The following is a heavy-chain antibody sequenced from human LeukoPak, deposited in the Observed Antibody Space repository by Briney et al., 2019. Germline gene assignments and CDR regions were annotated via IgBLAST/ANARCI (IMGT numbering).Heavy chain of an antibody. CDR3: AKYVQRWLVPFDY. J-gene: IGHJ4*02. CDR1: GFTFSSYA. CDR2: ISGSGGST. Sequence: GGSLRLSCAVSGFTFSSYAMSWVRHAPGKWLEWVSAISGSGGSTYYADSVKGRSTISRDNSKNTLYLQMNSLRAEDTAVYYCAKYVQRWLVPFDYWGQGTLVTVSS. V-gene: IGHV3-23*01. D-gene: IGHD6-19*01.